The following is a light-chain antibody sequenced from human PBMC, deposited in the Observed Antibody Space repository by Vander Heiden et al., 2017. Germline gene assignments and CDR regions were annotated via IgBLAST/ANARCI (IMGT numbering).Light chain of an antibody. CDR1: TGAVTSGHY. CDR2: DTS. V-gene: IGLV7-46*01. J-gene: IGLJ2*01. Sequence: QAVVTQEPSLTVSPGGTVTLTCGSSTGAVTSGHYPYWFQQKPGQAPRTLIYDTSNKHSWTPARFSGSLLGGKAALTLSGAQPEDEAEYYCLLSYSGARWVFGGGTKLTAL. CDR3: LLSYSGARWV.